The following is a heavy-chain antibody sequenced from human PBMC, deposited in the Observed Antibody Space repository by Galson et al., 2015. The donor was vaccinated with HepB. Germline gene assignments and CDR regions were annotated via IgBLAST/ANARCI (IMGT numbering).Heavy chain of an antibody. CDR1: GFTFSSYS. CDR2: ISSSSSFI. V-gene: IGHV3-21*04. CDR3: AKGPAAIVATSWFDP. J-gene: IGHJ5*02. Sequence: SLRLSCAASGFTFSSYSMNWVRQAPGKGLEWVSSISSSSSFIYYADSVKGRFTISRDNAKNSLYLQMNSLRAEDTAVYYCAKGPAAIVATSWFDPWGQGTLVTVSS. D-gene: IGHD5-12*01.